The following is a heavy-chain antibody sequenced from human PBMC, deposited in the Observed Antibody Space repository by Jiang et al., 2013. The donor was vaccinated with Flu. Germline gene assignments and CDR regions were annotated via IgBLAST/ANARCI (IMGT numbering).Heavy chain of an antibody. D-gene: IGHD3-22*01. CDR3: ARASGYDSSGYYHFDY. V-gene: IGHV6-1*01. J-gene: IGHJ4*02. CDR2: TYYRSKWYN. CDR1: GDSVSSNSAA. Sequence: SQTLSLTCAISGDSVSSNSAAWNWIRQSPSRGLEWLGRTYYRSKWYNDYAVSVKSRVTINPDTSKNQFSLQLNSVTPEDTAVYYCARASGYDSSGYYHFDYWGQGTLVTVSS.